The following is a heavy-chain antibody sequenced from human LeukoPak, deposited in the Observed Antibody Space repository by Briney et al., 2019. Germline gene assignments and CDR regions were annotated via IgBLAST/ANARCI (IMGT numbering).Heavy chain of an antibody. CDR3: ARARPATAIVPYYFDY. Sequence: SETLSLTCAVYGGSFSGYYWSWIRQPPGKGLEWIGEINHSGSTNYNPSLKSRVTISVDTSKSQFSLKLSSVTAADTAVYYCARARPATAIVPYYFDYWGQGTLVTVSS. V-gene: IGHV4-34*01. CDR2: INHSGST. J-gene: IGHJ4*02. D-gene: IGHD2-21*02. CDR1: GGSFSGYY.